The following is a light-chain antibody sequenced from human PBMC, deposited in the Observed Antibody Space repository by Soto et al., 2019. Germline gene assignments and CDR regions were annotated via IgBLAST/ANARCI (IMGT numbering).Light chain of an antibody. CDR1: SSNMAEKY. CDR2: NTV. CDR3: AAWDHSLNAIL. V-gene: IGLV1-51*01. Sequence: SLRKPPPLVSAASGQKFPISCSGSSSNMAEKYVSWYQQVPGATPKLLILNTVQRPSGVPGRFSASKYGTSATLAIAGLQAGDEADYYCAAWDHSLNAILCGGGTQLTVL. J-gene: IGLJ3*02.